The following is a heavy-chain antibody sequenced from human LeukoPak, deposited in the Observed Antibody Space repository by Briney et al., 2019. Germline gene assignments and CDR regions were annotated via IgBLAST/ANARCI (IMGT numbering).Heavy chain of an antibody. J-gene: IGHJ6*03. CDR1: GYTFTGYY. D-gene: IGHD6-6*01. Sequence: ASVKVSCKASGYTFTGYYMHWVRQAPGQGLEWMGWINPNSGGTNYAQKFQGRVTMTRDTSISTAYIELSRLRSDDTAVYYCASLQGSSSSGYYYYYMDVWGKGTTVTVSS. CDR3: ASLQGSSSSGYYYYYMDV. V-gene: IGHV1-2*02. CDR2: INPNSGGT.